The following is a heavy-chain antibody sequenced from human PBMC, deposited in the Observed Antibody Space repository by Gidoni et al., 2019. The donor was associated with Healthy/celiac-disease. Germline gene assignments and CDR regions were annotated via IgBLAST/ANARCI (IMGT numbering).Heavy chain of an antibody. CDR1: GGTFSSYA. Sequence: QVQLVQSGAEVKKPGSSLKVSCKAAGGTFSSYAISWVRQAPGQGLEWMGGIIPLFGTANYAQKFQGRVTITADESTSTAYMELSSLRSEDTAVYYCAREGVATKHYFDYWGQGTLVTVSS. CDR3: AREGVATKHYFDY. V-gene: IGHV1-69*01. D-gene: IGHD5-12*01. CDR2: IIPLFGTA. J-gene: IGHJ4*02.